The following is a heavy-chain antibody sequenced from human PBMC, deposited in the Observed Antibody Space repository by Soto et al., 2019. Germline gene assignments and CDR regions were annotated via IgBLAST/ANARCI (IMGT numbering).Heavy chain of an antibody. Sequence: SVKVSCKAPGGTFSSYAISLVLQAPGQGLEWMGGIVPIFGTANYAQRFEGRVTITADKPPSTAYMELSSLRSEDTAVYYCASLLLRYFDRLSYETYYYYGMDVWG. CDR1: GGTFSSYA. V-gene: IGHV1-69*06. J-gene: IGHJ6*02. D-gene: IGHD3-9*01. CDR2: IVPIFGTA. CDR3: ASLLLRYFDRLSYETYYYYGMDV.